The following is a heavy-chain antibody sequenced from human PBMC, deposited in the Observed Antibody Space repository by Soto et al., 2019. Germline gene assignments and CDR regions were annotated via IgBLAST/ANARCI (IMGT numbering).Heavy chain of an antibody. CDR2: MNPNSGNT. CDR1: GYTFTSYD. CDR3: ARGITGYYYYYYMDV. Sequence: ASVKVSCKASGYTFTSYDINWVRQATGQGLEGMGWMNPNSGNTGYAQKFQGRVTMTRNTSISTAYMELSSLRSEDTAVYYCARGITGYYYYYYMDVWGKGTTVTVSS. V-gene: IGHV1-8*01. D-gene: IGHD3-10*01. J-gene: IGHJ6*03.